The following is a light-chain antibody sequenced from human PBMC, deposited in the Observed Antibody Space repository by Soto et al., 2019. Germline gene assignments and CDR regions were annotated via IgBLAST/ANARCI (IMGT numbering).Light chain of an antibody. CDR3: QQSYSTPLT. Sequence: DIQMTQSPSSLSASVGDRDTITCRASQRISSYLNWYQQKPGKAPKLLIYAASSLQSGVPSRFSGSGSGTYFTLTISSLQPEDFATYYCQQSYSTPLTFGGGTKVEIK. CDR1: QRISSY. J-gene: IGKJ4*01. CDR2: AAS. V-gene: IGKV1-39*01.